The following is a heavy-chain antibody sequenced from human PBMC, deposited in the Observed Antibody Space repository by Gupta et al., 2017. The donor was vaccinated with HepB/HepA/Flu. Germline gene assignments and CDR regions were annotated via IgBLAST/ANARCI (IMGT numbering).Heavy chain of an antibody. CDR3: ARSWGTNAIFDY. CDR1: IFTVSRIY. D-gene: IGHD3-16*01. V-gene: IGHV3-66*01. Sequence: EVQLVESGGDLVQPGGSLRLSCTSSIFTVSRIYLSWVRQAPGRGLEWVSVIYNDGRTYYADSVKDRFTISRDSSKNTLFLQMNSLRVEDTGVYYCARSWGTNAIFDYWGQGTLVTVSS. J-gene: IGHJ4*02. CDR2: IYNDGRT.